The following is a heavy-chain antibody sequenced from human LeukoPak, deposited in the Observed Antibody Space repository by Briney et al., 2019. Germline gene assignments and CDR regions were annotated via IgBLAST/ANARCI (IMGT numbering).Heavy chain of an antibody. CDR3: ARDLLDAFDI. J-gene: IGHJ3*02. Sequence: ASVKVSCKASGYTFTSYSIIWVRQAPGQGLEWMGWISAYNGNTNYAQKLQGRVTMTSDTSTSTAYMELRSLRSDDTAVYYCARDLLDAFDIWGQGTMVTVSS. CDR1: GYTFTSYS. V-gene: IGHV1-18*01. CDR2: ISAYNGNT.